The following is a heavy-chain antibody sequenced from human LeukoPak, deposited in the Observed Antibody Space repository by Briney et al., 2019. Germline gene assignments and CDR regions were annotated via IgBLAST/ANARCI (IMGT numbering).Heavy chain of an antibody. Sequence: PGRSLRLSCAASGFTFSSYGMHWVRQAPGKGLEWVAVISYDGSNKYYADSVKGRFTISRDNSKNTLYLQMNSLRAEDTAVYYCAKGSYLITFGGVIPRFDPWGQGTLVSVS. D-gene: IGHD3-16*02. CDR2: ISYDGSNK. CDR1: GFTFSSYG. CDR3: AKGSYLITFGGVIPRFDP. V-gene: IGHV3-30*18. J-gene: IGHJ5*02.